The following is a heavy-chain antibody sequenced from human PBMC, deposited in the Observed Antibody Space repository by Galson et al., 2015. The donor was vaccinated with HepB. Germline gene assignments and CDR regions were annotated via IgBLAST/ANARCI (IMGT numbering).Heavy chain of an antibody. J-gene: IGHJ5*02. CDR2: IYYSGST. Sequence: LRLSCAASGFTFSSYSMNWVRQPPGKGLEWIGGIYYSGSTYYNPSLKSRVTISVDTSKNQFSLKLSSVTAADTAVYYCARQGYSSSCYWFDPWGQGTLVTVSS. CDR1: GFTFSSYSMN. CDR3: ARQGYSSSCYWFDP. D-gene: IGHD6-13*01. V-gene: IGHV4-39*01.